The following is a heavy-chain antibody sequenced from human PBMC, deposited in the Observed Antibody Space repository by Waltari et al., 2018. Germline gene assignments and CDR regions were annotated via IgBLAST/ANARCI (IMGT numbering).Heavy chain of an antibody. CDR1: GYTFTSYY. D-gene: IGHD6-13*01. V-gene: IGHV1-46*01. CDR3: ARAPGPSLAAGNWFDP. Sequence: QVQLVQSGAEVKKPGASVKVSCKASGYTFTSYYMHWVRQAPGQGLEWMGIINPSGGSTSYAQKFQGRVTMTRDTSTSTVYMELSSLRSEDTAVYYCARAPGPSLAAGNWFDPWGQGTLVTVSS. CDR2: INPSGGST. J-gene: IGHJ5*02.